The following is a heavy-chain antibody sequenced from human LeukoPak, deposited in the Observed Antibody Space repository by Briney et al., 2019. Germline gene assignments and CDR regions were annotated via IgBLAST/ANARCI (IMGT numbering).Heavy chain of an antibody. J-gene: IGHJ4*02. CDR2: ISSLSSYI. CDR1: GFTFSNYS. CDR3: ARGGPRDGYDY. Sequence: PGGSLRLSCAASGFTFSNYSMNWVRQAPGKGLEWVSSISSLSSYIYYADSLKGRFTISRDNAKNSLYLQMSSLRAEDTAVYYCARGGPRDGYDYWGQGTLVTVSS. V-gene: IGHV3-21*01. D-gene: IGHD5-18*01.